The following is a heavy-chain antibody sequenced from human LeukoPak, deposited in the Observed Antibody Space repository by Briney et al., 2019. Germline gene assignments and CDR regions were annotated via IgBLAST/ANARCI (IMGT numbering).Heavy chain of an antibody. J-gene: IGHJ5*02. D-gene: IGHD2-2*01. V-gene: IGHV4-39*01. CDR2: IYYSGST. CDR1: GGSINTNNYY. CDR3: ARQGYCSSSSCYPRNNWFDP. Sequence: SETLSLTCTVSGGSINTNNYYWGWIRQPPGKGLEWIGSIYYSGSTYYNPSLKSRVTISVDTSKNQFSLKLSSVTAADTAVYYCARQGYCSSSSCYPRNNWFDPWGQGTLVTVSS.